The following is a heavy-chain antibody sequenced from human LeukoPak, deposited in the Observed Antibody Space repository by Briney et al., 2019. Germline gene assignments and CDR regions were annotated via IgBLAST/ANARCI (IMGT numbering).Heavy chain of an antibody. Sequence: GESLKISCKGFGYTFTSNWIAWVRQMPGKGLELMGIISPGDSDTRDNPSFQGQVTISVGKSIDTAYLQWSSLKASDTAMYYCARQGSKGFDYWGQGTLVTVSS. D-gene: IGHD6-6*01. CDR3: ARQGSKGFDY. CDR1: GYTFTSNW. V-gene: IGHV5-51*01. CDR2: ISPGDSDT. J-gene: IGHJ4*02.